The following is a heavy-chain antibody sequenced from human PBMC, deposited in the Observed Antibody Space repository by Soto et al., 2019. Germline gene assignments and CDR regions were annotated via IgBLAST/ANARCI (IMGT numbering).Heavy chain of an antibody. D-gene: IGHD2-15*01. V-gene: IGHV3-23*01. CDR2: ISGSGGST. CDR3: AKDRGHCSGGSCSYFDY. CDR1: GFTFTSYA. Sequence: EVQLLESGGGLVQPGGSLRLSCGVSGFTFTSYAMSWVRQAPGKGLEWVSAISGSGGSTSYADSVKGRFTISRAISKNTVYLQMSSLRAEDTAVYYCAKDRGHCSGGSCSYFDYWGQGTLVTVSS. J-gene: IGHJ4*02.